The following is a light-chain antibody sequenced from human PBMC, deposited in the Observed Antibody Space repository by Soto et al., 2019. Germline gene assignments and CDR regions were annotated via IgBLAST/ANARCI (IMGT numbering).Light chain of an antibody. CDR1: SSNIGAGYD. V-gene: IGLV1-40*01. CDR2: DDN. J-gene: IGLJ1*01. Sequence: QSVLTQPPSVSGAPGQRVAISCTGSSSNIGAGYDLHWYQHLPGTAPKLLIYDDNNRPSGVPDRSSGSRSGTSASLAITGLQDEDEADYYCQSYDSSMSAYVFGTGTKVTVL. CDR3: QSYDSSMSAYV.